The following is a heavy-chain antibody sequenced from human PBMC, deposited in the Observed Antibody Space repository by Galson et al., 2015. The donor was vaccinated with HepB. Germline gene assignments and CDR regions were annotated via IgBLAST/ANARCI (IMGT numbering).Heavy chain of an antibody. D-gene: IGHD3-10*01. V-gene: IGHV3-33*08. J-gene: IGHJ6*02. CDR3: ARDPLWSPPVYFYGMDL. CDR1: GFTFGAYG. Sequence: SLRLSCAASGFTFGAYGMHWVRQAPGKGLEWVAVIWYDGGIKYYGDPVKGRLTTSRDNSNNTLYLQMNNLRVDDTAVYYCARDPLWSPPVYFYGMDLWGQGTTVIVS. CDR2: IWYDGGIK.